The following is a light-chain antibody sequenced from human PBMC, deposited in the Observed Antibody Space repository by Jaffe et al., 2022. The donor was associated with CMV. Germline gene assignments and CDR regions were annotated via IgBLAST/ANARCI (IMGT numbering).Light chain of an antibody. CDR1: QSVFYTSNNKNY. CDR2: WAS. V-gene: IGKV4-1*01. J-gene: IGKJ2*01. CDR3: QQYFSTPGYT. Sequence: DIVMTQSPDSLAVSPGERATINCKSSQSVFYTSNNKNYLAWYQQKPGQPPKLLISWASTREPGVPDRFSGSGSGTDFTLTISSLQAEDVAVYYCQQYFSTPGYTFGQGTKLEIK.